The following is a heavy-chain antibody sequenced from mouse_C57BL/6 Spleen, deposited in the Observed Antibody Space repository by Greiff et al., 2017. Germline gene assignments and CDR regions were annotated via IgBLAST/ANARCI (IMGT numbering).Heavy chain of an antibody. CDR3: ARPYDYDGYFDV. D-gene: IGHD2-4*01. CDR1: GYTFTSYW. V-gene: IGHV1-52*01. Sequence: QVQLQQPGAELVRPGSSVKLSCKASGYTFTSYWMHWVKQRPIQGLEWIGNIDPSDSETHYNQKFKDKATLTVDKSSSTAYMQLSSLTSEDSAVYYCARPYDYDGYFDVWGTGTTVTVSS. CDR2: IDPSDSET. J-gene: IGHJ1*03.